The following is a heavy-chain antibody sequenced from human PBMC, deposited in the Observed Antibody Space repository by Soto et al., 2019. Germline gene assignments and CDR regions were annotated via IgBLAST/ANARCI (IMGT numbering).Heavy chain of an antibody. CDR2: ISYDGSNK. J-gene: IGHJ4*02. CDR3: AKEWVYASSGWSFDY. Sequence: QVQLVESGGGVVQPGRSLRLSCAASGFTFSSYGMHWVRQAPGKGLEWVAVISYDGSNKYYADSVKGRFTISRDNSKNTLYLQMNSLRAEDTDVYYCAKEWVYASSGWSFDYRGQGTLVTASS. D-gene: IGHD3-22*01. CDR1: GFTFSSYG. V-gene: IGHV3-30*18.